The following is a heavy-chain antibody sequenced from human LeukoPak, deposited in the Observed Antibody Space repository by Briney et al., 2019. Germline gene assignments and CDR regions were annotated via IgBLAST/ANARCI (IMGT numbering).Heavy chain of an antibody. Sequence: PGGSLRLSCAASGFTFSSYSMNWVRQAPGKGLEWGSYISSSSSTIYYADSVKGRFTISRDNAKNSLYLQMNSLRAEDTAVYYCARDRWELLAFDIWGQGTMVTVSS. J-gene: IGHJ3*02. CDR3: ARDRWELLAFDI. CDR1: GFTFSSYS. CDR2: ISSSSSTI. V-gene: IGHV3-48*01. D-gene: IGHD1-26*01.